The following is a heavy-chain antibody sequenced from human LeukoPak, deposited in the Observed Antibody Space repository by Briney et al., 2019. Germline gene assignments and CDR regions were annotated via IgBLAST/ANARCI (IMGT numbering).Heavy chain of an antibody. J-gene: IGHJ6*03. CDR1: GYSFTSYW. D-gene: IGHD6-6*01. CDR3: ARHVGYSSSSYYYYYYYMDV. Sequence: GESLKISCMGSGYSFTSYWIGWVRQMPGKGLEWMGIIYPGDSDTRYSPSFQGQVTISADKSISTAYLQWSSLKASDTAMYYCARHVGYSSSSYYYYYYYMDVWGKGTTVTVSS. V-gene: IGHV5-51*01. CDR2: IYPGDSDT.